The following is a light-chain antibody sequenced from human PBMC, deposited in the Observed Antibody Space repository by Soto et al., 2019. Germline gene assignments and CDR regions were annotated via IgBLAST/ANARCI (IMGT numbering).Light chain of an antibody. V-gene: IGKV3-20*01. CDR3: QQYGNSLWT. J-gene: IGKJ1*01. Sequence: EVVLTQSPGTLSLSPGEPPPSSSRAGKSLAGPSLAWYQQKPGQAPRLLIYGVSSRATGIPDRFSGGGSGTDFTLTINRLEPEDFAVYFCQQYGNSLWTFGQGTKVEIK. CDR1: KSLAGPS. CDR2: GVS.